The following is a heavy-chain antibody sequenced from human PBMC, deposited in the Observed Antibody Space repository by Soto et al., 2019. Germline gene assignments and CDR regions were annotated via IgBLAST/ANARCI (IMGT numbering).Heavy chain of an antibody. V-gene: IGHV1-46*03. D-gene: IGHD2-15*01. Sequence: QVQLVQSGAEVKKPGASVKVSCKASGYTFTSYYMHWVRQAPGQGLEWMGIINPSGGSTSYAQKYPGCVTMTGDTYTSRVYMEVSSLRPDDTAVYSCARVYCSGGSCYSIDYWGQGTLVTVSS. CDR2: INPSGGST. CDR3: ARVYCSGGSCYSIDY. CDR1: GYTFTSYY. J-gene: IGHJ4*02.